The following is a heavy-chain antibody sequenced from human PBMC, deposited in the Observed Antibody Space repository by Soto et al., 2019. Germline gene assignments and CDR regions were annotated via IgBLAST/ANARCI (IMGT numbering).Heavy chain of an antibody. J-gene: IGHJ5*02. D-gene: IGHD6-6*01. CDR1: GGSISSSSYY. CDR2: IYYSGST. Sequence: SETLSLTCTVSGGSISSSSYYWGWIRQPPGKGLEWIGSIYYSGSTYYNPSLKSRVTISVDTSKNQFSLKLSSVTAADAAVYYCARRSIAARHGGWFDPWGQGTLVTVSS. V-gene: IGHV4-39*01. CDR3: ARRSIAARHGGWFDP.